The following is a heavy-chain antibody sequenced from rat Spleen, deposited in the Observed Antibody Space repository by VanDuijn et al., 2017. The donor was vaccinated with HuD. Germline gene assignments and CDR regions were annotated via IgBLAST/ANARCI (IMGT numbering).Heavy chain of an antibody. CDR2: ISTGGGNT. J-gene: IGHJ2*01. CDR1: GFTFNKYW. Sequence: EVQLVESGGGLVQPGRSLKLSCVASGFTFNKYWMNWIRQAPTKGLEWIASISTGGGNTDYRDSVKGRFTISRDNAKNTQYLQMDSLRSEDTATYYCARGADTMGTQDFDYWGQGVMVTVSS. V-gene: IGHV5S13*01. D-gene: IGHD1-7*01. CDR3: ARGADTMGTQDFDY.